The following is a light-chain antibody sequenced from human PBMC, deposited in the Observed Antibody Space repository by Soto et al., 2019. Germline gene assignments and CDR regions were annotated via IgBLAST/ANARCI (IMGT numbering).Light chain of an antibody. V-gene: IGLV2-8*01. CDR3: SSYAGSNSFVV. CDR1: SSDVGGYNY. CDR2: EVS. Sequence: QSALTQPPSASGFPGQSVTISCTGTSSDVGGYNYVSWYQQHPGKAPKLMIYEVSKRPSGVPDRFSGSKSGNTASLTVSGLQAEDEADYYCSSYAGSNSFVVFGGGTKLTVL. J-gene: IGLJ2*01.